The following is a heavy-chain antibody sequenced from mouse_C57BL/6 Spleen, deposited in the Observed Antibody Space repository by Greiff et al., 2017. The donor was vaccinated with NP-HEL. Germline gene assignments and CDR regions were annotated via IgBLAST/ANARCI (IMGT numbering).Heavy chain of an antibody. CDR3: ARRDGYGFAY. CDR2: IDPSDSYT. CDR1: GYTFTSYW. J-gene: IGHJ3*01. D-gene: IGHD2-2*01. V-gene: IGHV1-69*01. Sequence: QVQLQQPGAELVMPGASVKLSCKASGYTFTSYWMHWVKQRPGQGLEWIGEIDPSDSYTNYNQKFKGKSTLTVDKSSSTAYMQLSSLTSEDSAVYYCARRDGYGFAYWGQGTLVTVSA.